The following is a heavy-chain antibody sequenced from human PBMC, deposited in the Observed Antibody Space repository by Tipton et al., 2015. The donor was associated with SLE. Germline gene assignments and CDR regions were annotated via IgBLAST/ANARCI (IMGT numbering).Heavy chain of an antibody. CDR1: GFTFSGYA. CDR3: ARGYGDTGY. V-gene: IGHV3-23*01. CDR2: ISDSGGNT. D-gene: IGHD4-17*01. J-gene: IGHJ4*02. Sequence: SLRLSCGAPGFTFSGYAMSWVRQAPGKGLEWVSAISDSGGNTYYADSVKGRFTISRDNSKNTLYLQLNSLRAEDTAVYYCARGYGDTGYWGQGTLVTVSS.